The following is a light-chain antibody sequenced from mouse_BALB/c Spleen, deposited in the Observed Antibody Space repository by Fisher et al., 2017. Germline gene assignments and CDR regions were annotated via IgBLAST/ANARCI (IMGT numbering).Light chain of an antibody. V-gene: IGKV4-74*01. CDR2: STS. CDR1: SSVSSSY. Sequence: IVLTQSTAIMSASLGERVTMTCTASSSVSSSYLHWYQQKPGSSPKLWIYSTSNLASGVPARFSGSGSGTSYSLTIGTMEAEDVATYYCQQGSSIFTFGSGTKLEIK. J-gene: IGKJ4*01. CDR3: QQGSSIFT.